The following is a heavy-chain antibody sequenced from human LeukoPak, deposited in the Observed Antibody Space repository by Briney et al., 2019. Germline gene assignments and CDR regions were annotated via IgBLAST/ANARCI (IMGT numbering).Heavy chain of an antibody. V-gene: IGHV1-18*01. J-gene: IGHJ4*02. D-gene: IGHD2-15*01. CDR3: ARIFLNSVSAACSGGTCPEYYLDY. CDR2: ISAYNGNT. CDR1: GYTFTSYG. Sequence: GASVKVSCKASGYTFTSYGISWVRQAPGQGLEWMGWISAYNGNTNYAQKLQGRVTMTTDTSTSTAYMELRSLRSDDTAVYYCARIFLNSVSAACSGGTCPEYYLDYWGQGTLVTVSS.